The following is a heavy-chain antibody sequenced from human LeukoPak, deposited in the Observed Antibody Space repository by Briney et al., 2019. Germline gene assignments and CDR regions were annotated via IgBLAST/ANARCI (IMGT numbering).Heavy chain of an antibody. CDR1: GGSISSYY. Sequence: SETLSLTCTVSGGSISSYYWSWIRQPAGKGLEWIGRIYTSGSTNYNPSLKSRVTMSVDTSKNQFSLKLSSVTAADTAVYYCARDRYYYDSSGYLFDYWGQGTLVTVSS. V-gene: IGHV4-4*07. CDR2: IYTSGST. CDR3: ARDRYYYDSSGYLFDY. J-gene: IGHJ4*02. D-gene: IGHD3-22*01.